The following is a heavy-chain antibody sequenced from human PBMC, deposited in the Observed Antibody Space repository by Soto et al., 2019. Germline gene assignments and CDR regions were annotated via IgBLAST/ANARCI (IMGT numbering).Heavy chain of an antibody. D-gene: IGHD3-22*01. CDR3: ASSGIVGREVNTWFDP. CDR1: AGSITTSY. V-gene: IGHV4-59*01. CDR2: ISYRGST. J-gene: IGHJ5*02. Sequence: SETLSLTCTVSAGSITTSYWSWIWQPLGKALEWIGYISYRGSTNYNPSLKSRLTISIDTSKSQISLKLTSMTTADTAVYYCASSGIVGREVNTWFDPWGQGTLVTVSS.